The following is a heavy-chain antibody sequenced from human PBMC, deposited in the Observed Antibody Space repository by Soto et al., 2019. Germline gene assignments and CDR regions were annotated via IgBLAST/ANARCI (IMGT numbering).Heavy chain of an antibody. V-gene: IGHV1-69*13. J-gene: IGHJ4*02. Sequence: ASVKVSCKASGGTFSSYAISWVRQAPGQGLEWMGGIIPIFGTANYAQKFQGRVAITADESTSTAYMELSSLRSEDTAVYYCASTGPKFLTYYFDYWGQGTLVTVSS. D-gene: IGHD2-21*01. CDR3: ASTGPKFLTYYFDY. CDR2: IIPIFGTA. CDR1: GGTFSSYA.